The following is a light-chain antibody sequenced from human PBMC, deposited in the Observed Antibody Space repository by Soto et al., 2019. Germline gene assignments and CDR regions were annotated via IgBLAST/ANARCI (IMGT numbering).Light chain of an antibody. CDR2: GAS. V-gene: IGKV3-20*01. J-gene: IGKJ3*01. Sequence: EIVLTQSPGTMSLSPGERATLSCRASQSISSSHLAWYQQKPDQTPRLLIYGASNRATGIPDRFSGSGSGTDFTLTISRLAPEDFAVYYCQHYGNEGTFGPGTQVDLK. CDR1: QSISSSH. CDR3: QHYGNEGT.